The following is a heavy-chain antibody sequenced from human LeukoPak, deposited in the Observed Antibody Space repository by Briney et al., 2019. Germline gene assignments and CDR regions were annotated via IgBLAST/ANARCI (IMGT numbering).Heavy chain of an antibody. CDR2: IPYDANNK. CDR3: SRASSRWTNYFDY. J-gene: IGHJ4*02. V-gene: IGHV3-30*03. CDR1: DFTSGSYG. D-gene: IGHD6-13*01. Sequence: GSSLILSWASSDFTSGSYGRHLRHQPPDELLWRGAVIPYDANNKYCADSVKRRFTISRDNSKNTSYLQMNRLRTEDKAVYYCSRASSRWTNYFDYWGQGTMVTVSS.